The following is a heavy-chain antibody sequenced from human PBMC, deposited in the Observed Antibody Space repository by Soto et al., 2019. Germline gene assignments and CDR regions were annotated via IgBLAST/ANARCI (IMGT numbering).Heavy chain of an antibody. CDR2: IYHSGST. CDR1: GGSISSGGYS. D-gene: IGHD1-26*01. J-gene: IGHJ4*02. Sequence: PSXTLSLTCAVSGGSISSGGYSWSLIRQPPGKGLEWIGYIYHSGSTYYNPSLKSRVTISVDRSKNQFSLKLCSVTAADTAVYYCARSGYSGSYLFDYWGQGTLVTVSS. CDR3: ARSGYSGSYLFDY. V-gene: IGHV4-30-2*01.